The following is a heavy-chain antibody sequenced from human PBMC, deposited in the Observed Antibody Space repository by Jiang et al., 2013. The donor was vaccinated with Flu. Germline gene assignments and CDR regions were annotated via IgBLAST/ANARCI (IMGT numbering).Heavy chain of an antibody. CDR3: ARQETGTTVDYYYYSMDV. D-gene: IGHD1-1*01. CDR1: GHKFTNYY. J-gene: IGHJ6*02. CDR2: VDPDDSSA. V-gene: IGHV5-10-1*01. Sequence: GHKFTNYYITWVRQMPGRGLEWIGRVDPDDSSADYSPSFQGHVTISADRSINTAYLQWSSLKASDTAMYYCARQETGTTVDYYYYSMDVWGQGTTVTVSS.